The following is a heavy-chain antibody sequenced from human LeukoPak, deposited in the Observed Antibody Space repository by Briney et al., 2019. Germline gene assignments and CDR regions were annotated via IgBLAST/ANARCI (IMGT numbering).Heavy chain of an antibody. J-gene: IGHJ6*03. V-gene: IGHV4-39*07. D-gene: IGHD3-10*01. Sequence: PSETRSLTCTVSGGSISSSSYYWGWIRQPPGKGLEWIGSIYYSGSTYYNPSLKSRVTISVDTSMNQFSLKLSSVTAADTAVYYCARLTKNDSGSFRFGKKKRGYMDVWGKGTTVTISS. CDR1: GGSISSSSYY. CDR3: ARLTKNDSGSFRFGKKKRGYMDV. CDR2: IYYSGST.